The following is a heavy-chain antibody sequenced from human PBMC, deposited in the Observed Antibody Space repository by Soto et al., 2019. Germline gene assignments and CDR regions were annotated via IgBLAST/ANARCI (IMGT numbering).Heavy chain of an antibody. D-gene: IGHD1-26*01. CDR2: IYHSGST. V-gene: IGHV4-30-2*01. CDR3: ASSRAGASRYFDY. Sequence: SETLSLTCAVSGGSISSGDYSWSWIRQQPRKGLEWIGYIYHSGSTYYNPSLKSRVTISVDRSKNQFSLKLSSVTAADLAVYYCASSRAGASRYFDYWGQGTLVTVSS. J-gene: IGHJ4*02. CDR1: GGSISSGDYS.